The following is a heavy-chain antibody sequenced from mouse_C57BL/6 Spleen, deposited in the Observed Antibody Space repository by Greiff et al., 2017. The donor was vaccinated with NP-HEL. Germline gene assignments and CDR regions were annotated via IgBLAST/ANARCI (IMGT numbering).Heavy chain of an antibody. J-gene: IGHJ2*01. D-gene: IGHD1-1*01. CDR3: AKCDYGWSYQFDY. CDR1: GYTFTGYW. V-gene: IGHV1-9*01. CDR2: ILPGSGST. Sequence: QVQLQQSGAELMKPGASVKLSCKATGYTFTGYWIEWVKQRPGHGLEWIGEILPGSGSTNYNEKFKGKATFTADTSSNTAYMQHSSLTTEESAIDDGAKCDYGWSYQFDYWGQGTTLTVSS.